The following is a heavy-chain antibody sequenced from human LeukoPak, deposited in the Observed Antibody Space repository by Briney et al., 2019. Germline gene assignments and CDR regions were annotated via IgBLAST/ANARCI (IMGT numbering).Heavy chain of an antibody. J-gene: IGHJ5*02. Sequence: GASVEVSCKASGYTFTSYGISWVRQAPGQGLEWMGWISAYNGNTNYAQKLQGRVTMTTDTSTSTAYMELRSLRSDDTAVYYCARGYSGSYSGWFDPWGQGTLVTVSS. CDR2: ISAYNGNT. CDR1: GYTFTSYG. CDR3: ARGYSGSYSGWFDP. D-gene: IGHD1-26*01. V-gene: IGHV1-18*01.